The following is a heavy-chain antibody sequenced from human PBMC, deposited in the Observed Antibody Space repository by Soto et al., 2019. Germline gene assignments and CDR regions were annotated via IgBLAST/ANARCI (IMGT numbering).Heavy chain of an antibody. CDR1: GGTFSSYA. V-gene: IGHV1-69*01. J-gene: IGHJ3*02. Sequence: QVQLVQSGAEVKKPGSSVKVSCKASGGTFSSYAISWVRQAPGQGLAWMGGIIPIFGTANYAQKFQGRVTITADESTSQADRERSSRRSEDTAVYYCARGRGGGYYYDSRGERDYSDALEIWGQGTMVTVSS. CDR3: ARGRGGGYYYDSRGERDYSDALEI. CDR2: IIPIFGTA. D-gene: IGHD3-22*01.